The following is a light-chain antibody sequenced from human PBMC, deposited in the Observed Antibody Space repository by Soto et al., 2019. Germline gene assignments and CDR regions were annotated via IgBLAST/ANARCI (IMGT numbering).Light chain of an antibody. CDR2: WAS. V-gene: IGKV4-1*01. Sequence: DIVMTQSPASLDVSLGERATINCKSSQSVLYSSNNKNYLAWYQQKPGQPPKLLIYWASTRESGVPDRFSGSGSGTDFTLTISSLQAEDVAVYYCHQSLTLPRTFGQGTRLELK. CDR3: HQSLTLPRT. J-gene: IGKJ5*01. CDR1: QSVLYSSNNKNY.